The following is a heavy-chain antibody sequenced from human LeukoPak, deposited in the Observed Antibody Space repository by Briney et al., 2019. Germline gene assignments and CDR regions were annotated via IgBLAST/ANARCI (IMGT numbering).Heavy chain of an antibody. J-gene: IGHJ4*02. CDR2: IYYSGST. Sequence: SETLSLTCTVSGGSISSGGYYWSWIRQHPGKGLEWIGYIYYSGSTYYNPSLKSRVTISVDTSRNQFSLKLSSVTAADTAVYYCARARPPGAPHYFDYWGQGTLVTVSS. D-gene: IGHD1-14*01. CDR3: ARARPPGAPHYFDY. CDR1: GGSISSGGYY. V-gene: IGHV4-31*03.